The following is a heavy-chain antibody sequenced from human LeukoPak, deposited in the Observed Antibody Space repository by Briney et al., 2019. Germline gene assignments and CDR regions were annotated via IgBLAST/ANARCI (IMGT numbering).Heavy chain of an antibody. CDR2: ISSSSSTI. D-gene: IGHD3-16*02. CDR3: ARVSMITFGGVIVRGHAFDI. V-gene: IGHV3-48*03. J-gene: IGHJ3*02. Sequence: QAGGSLRLSCAASGFTFSSYEMNWVRQAPGKGLEWVSYISSSSSTIYYADSVKGRFTISRDNAKNSLYLQMNSLRAEDTAVYYCARVSMITFGGVIVRGHAFDIWGQGTMVTVSS. CDR1: GFTFSSYE.